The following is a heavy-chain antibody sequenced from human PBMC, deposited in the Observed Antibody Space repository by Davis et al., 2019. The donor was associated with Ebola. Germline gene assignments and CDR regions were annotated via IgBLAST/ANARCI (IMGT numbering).Heavy chain of an antibody. CDR1: GYNFNKYW. Sequence: GESLKISCKASGYNFNKYWIGWVRQMPGKGLEWMGVIYPGDSDIRYSPSFQGQVIISADKYISTAYLQWSSLKASDTAIYYCARQGGGSGRLTSFDYWGQGTLVTVSS. CDR2: IYPGDSDI. D-gene: IGHD1-26*01. V-gene: IGHV5-51*01. CDR3: ARQGGGSGRLTSFDY. J-gene: IGHJ4*02.